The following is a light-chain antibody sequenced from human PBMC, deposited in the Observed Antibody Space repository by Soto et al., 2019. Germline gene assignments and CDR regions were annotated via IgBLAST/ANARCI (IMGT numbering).Light chain of an antibody. CDR3: LRYNSYPLT. V-gene: IGKV1-17*03. CDR2: GAP. J-gene: IGKJ4*02. Sequence: DIQMTSSSPATSASIGVRVTITCRASQCISNSLAWFQLHPGSVPKRLIYGAPTLPSWAPSSFSGSASGAAFTLTISSLQPVDFATYYSLRYNSYPLTSIGGTNVGIK. CDR1: QCISNS.